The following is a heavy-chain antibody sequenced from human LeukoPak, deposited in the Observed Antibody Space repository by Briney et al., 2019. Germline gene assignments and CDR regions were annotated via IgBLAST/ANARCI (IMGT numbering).Heavy chain of an antibody. CDR3: ARAPSGENYFPWYFDL. CDR1: GFTFSTSS. V-gene: IGHV3-21*01. CDR2: ITRQSTYI. D-gene: IGHD2/OR15-2a*01. Sequence: GGSLRPSCAASGFTFSTSSLNWVRQAPGKGLEWVSSITRQSTYIYYADSMKGRFTISRDSAKNSLYLQMNSLRADDTAVYYCARAPSGENYFPWYFDLWGRGTLVTVSS. J-gene: IGHJ2*01.